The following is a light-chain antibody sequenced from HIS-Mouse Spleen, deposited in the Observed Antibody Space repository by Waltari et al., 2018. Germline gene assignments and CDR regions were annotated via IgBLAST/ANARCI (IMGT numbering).Light chain of an antibody. CDR1: SSNIGSNT. V-gene: IGLV1-44*01. CDR2: INN. CDR3: AAWDDSLNGNYV. Sequence: QSVLTQPPSASGTPGQRVTISCSGSSSNIGSNTVNWYQQLPGTAPKLPIYINNLRPSGVPYLFSGSKSGTSASLAISVLQSEDEADYYCAAWDDSLNGNYVFGTGTKVTVL. J-gene: IGLJ1*01.